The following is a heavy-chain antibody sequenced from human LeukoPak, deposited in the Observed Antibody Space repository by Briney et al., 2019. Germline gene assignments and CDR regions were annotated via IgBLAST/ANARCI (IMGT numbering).Heavy chain of an antibody. CDR3: ARRFSGAADY. V-gene: IGHV4-59*08. J-gene: IGHJ4*02. Sequence: SETLSLTCTVSGGSISSYYWSWIRQPPGKGLEWIGYIYYSGSTNYNPSLKSRVTISVDTSKNQFSLKLSSMTAADTAVYYCARRFSGAADYWGQGTLVTVSS. CDR2: IYYSGST. CDR1: GGSISSYY. D-gene: IGHD3-10*01.